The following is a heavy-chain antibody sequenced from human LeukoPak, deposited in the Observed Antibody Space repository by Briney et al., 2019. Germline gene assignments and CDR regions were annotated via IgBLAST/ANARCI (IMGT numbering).Heavy chain of an antibody. CDR1: GFTFSSYA. Sequence: PGGSLRLSCAASGFTFSSYAMHWVRQAPGKGLEWGAVISYDGSNKYYADSVKGRFTISRDNSKNTLYLQMNSLRAEDTAVYYCARDPPPAGYDFDYWGQGTLVTVSS. CDR2: ISYDGSNK. J-gene: IGHJ4*02. V-gene: IGHV3-30*04. CDR3: ARDPPPAGYDFDY. D-gene: IGHD5-12*01.